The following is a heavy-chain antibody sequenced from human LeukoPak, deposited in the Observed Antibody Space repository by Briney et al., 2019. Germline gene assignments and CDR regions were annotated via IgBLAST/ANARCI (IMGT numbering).Heavy chain of an antibody. Sequence: SQTLSLTCDISGDTVSSNSAAWNWIRQSLSRGLEWLGRTYYRSKWYYDYAVSVKSRITISPDTSKNQFSLQLNSVTADDTAVYYCARGFALDFWGQGTMVTVSS. CDR2: TYYRSKWYY. J-gene: IGHJ3*01. CDR3: ARGFALDF. V-gene: IGHV6-1*01. CDR1: GDTVSSNSAA.